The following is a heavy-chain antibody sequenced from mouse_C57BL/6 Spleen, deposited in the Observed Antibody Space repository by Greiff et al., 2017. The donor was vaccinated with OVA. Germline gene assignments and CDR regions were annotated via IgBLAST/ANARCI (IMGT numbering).Heavy chain of an antibody. D-gene: IGHD3-3*01. V-gene: IGHV10-1*01. Sequence: EVQGVESGGGLVQPKGSLKLSCAASGFSFNTYAMNWVRQAPGKGLEWVARIRSKSNNYATYYADSVKDRFTISRDDSESMLYLQMNNLKTEDTAMYYCVKGTGDWYFDVWGTGTTVTVSS. CDR2: IRSKSNNYAT. CDR1: GFSFNTYA. J-gene: IGHJ1*03. CDR3: VKGTGDWYFDV.